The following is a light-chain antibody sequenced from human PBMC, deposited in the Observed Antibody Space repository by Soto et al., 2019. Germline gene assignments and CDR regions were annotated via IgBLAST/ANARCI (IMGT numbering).Light chain of an antibody. CDR2: GAS. CDR3: AQIYTAQWT. CDR1: ENIKNY. V-gene: IGKV1-39*01. Sequence: DIHVTQSPSSLPASLGDRVTITCRASENIKNYLTWYQQKPGEAPKLLIYGASTLKTGVPSRFSGSGSGTDFTFTIGGLQPDDFATYYCAQIYTAQWTFGQGTRVDLK. J-gene: IGKJ1*01.